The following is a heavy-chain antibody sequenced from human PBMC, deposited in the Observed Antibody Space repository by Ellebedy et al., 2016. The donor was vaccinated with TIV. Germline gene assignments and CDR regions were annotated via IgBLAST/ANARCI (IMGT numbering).Heavy chain of an antibody. V-gene: IGHV4-59*12. J-gene: IGHJ5*02. CDR1: GDSISSYY. CDR2: IYYSGST. Sequence: MPGGSLRLSCTVSGDSISSYYWSWIRQPPGKGLEWIGFIYYSGSTNYNPSLKSRVTISVDTSKNQFSLNLSSVTAAEPAVYYCARDPALPRGRFDPWGQGTLVTVSS. CDR3: ARDPALPRGRFDP.